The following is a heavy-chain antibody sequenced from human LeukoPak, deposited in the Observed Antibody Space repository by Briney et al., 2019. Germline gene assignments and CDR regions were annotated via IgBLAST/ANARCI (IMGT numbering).Heavy chain of an antibody. D-gene: IGHD1-26*01. CDR2: IYSGGST. CDR1: GFTFNNAW. CDR3: ARGSGSHDY. V-gene: IGHV3-66*01. Sequence: GGSLRLSCAASGFTFNNAWMSWVRQAPGKGLEWVSVIYSGGSTYYADSVKGRFTISRDNSKNTLYLQMNSLRAEDTAVYYCARGSGSHDYWGQGTLVTVSS. J-gene: IGHJ4*02.